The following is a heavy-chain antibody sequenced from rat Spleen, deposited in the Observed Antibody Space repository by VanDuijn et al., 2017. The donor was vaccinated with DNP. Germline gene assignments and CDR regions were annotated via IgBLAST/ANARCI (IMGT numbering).Heavy chain of an antibody. CDR3: ATTTRGY. CDR1: GFTFSNYD. V-gene: IGHV5-25*01. J-gene: IGHJ2*01. Sequence: EVQLVESGGALVQPGGSLKLSCTASGFTFSNYDMAWVRQIPTKGLEWVASIKTVGVNPQYQDSVKGRFTISRDNARSTLYLQMDSLRSEDTATYYCATTTRGYWGQGVMVTVSS. CDR2: IKTVGVNP.